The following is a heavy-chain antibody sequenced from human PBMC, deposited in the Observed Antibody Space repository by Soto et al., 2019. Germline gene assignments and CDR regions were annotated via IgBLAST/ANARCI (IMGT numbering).Heavy chain of an antibody. D-gene: IGHD3-3*01. Sequence: QVQLVQSGAEVKKPGASVKVSCKASGYTFANYDIHWVRQATGQGLEWMGWMNTNTGDTDYAQKFQGKVTMTRNTSISTGYMDLSSLRSEDTAKYYCARRVSTLDYWGQGTLVTVSS. CDR1: GYTFANYD. J-gene: IGHJ4*02. CDR3: ARRVSTLDY. V-gene: IGHV1-8*01. CDR2: MNTNTGDT.